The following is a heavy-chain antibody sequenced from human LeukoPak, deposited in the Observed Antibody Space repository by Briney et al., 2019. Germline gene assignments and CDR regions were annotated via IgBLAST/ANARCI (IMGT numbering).Heavy chain of an antibody. V-gene: IGHV2-5*02. CDR3: AHSYSSGWYRGFQH. CDR1: GFSLSTSGPQ. CDR2: TYSDYDM. Sequence: SGPTPVKPTQTLTLACSFAGFSLSTSGPQGSDCRGPPGKALEWLALTYSDYDMRYSPSLKSRLTITKDTSKNRVVLTMINMDPVDTATYYCAHSYSSGWYRGFQHWGQGTLVTVSS. D-gene: IGHD6-19*01. J-gene: IGHJ1*01.